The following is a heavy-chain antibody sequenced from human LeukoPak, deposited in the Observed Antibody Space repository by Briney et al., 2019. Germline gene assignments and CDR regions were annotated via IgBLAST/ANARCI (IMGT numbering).Heavy chain of an antibody. CDR1: GGSFSGYY. CDR3: ARLHEPSSSAFDY. Sequence: SETLSLTCAVYGGSFSGYYWSWIRQPPGKGLEWIGEINHSGSTNYNPSLKSRVTISVDTSKNQFSLKLSSVTAADTAVYYCARLHEPSSSAFDYWGQGTLVTVSS. CDR2: INHSGST. V-gene: IGHV4-34*01. J-gene: IGHJ4*02. D-gene: IGHD6-6*01.